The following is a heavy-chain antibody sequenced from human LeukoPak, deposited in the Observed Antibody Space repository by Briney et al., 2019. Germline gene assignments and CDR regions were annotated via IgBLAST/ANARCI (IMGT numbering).Heavy chain of an antibody. J-gene: IGHJ3*02. CDR2: IYYSGST. V-gene: IGHV4-39*07. D-gene: IGHD1-26*01. Sequence: SETLSLTCTVSGGSISSSSYYWGWIRQPPGKGLEWIGSIYYSGSTYYNPSLKSRVTISVDTSKNQFSLKLSSVTAADTAVYYCARDLAGMGATRPDAFDIWGQGTMVTVSS. CDR3: ARDLAGMGATRPDAFDI. CDR1: GGSISSSSYY.